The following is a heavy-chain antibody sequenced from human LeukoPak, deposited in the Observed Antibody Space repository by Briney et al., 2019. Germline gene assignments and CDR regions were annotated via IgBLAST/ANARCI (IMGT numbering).Heavy chain of an antibody. CDR1: GFTFSSYW. CDR2: IKQDGSEK. D-gene: IGHD3-10*01. V-gene: IGHV3-7*01. J-gene: IGHJ4*02. CDR3: ARDGYYYGSGSYYGGPFDY. Sequence: GSLRLSCAASGFTFSSYWMSWVRQAPGKGLEWVANIKQDGSEKYYVDSVKGRFTISRDNAKNSLYLQMNSLRAEDTAVYCCARDGYYYGSGSYYGGPFDYWGQGTLVTVSS.